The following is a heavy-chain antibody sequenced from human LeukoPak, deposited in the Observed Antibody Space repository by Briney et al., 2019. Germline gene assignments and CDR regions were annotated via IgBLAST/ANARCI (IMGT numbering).Heavy chain of an antibody. Sequence: GGSLRLSCAASGFXLSSYAMTWVRQAPGKGLQWVSTISVSGGSTYYADSVKGRFTISRDTSKSTLYLQMNSLRDEDTAVYYCAKYGSGTYYNGLYWGQGTLVTVSS. V-gene: IGHV3-23*01. CDR1: GFXLSSYA. CDR2: ISVSGGST. CDR3: AKYGSGTYYNGLY. J-gene: IGHJ4*02. D-gene: IGHD3-10*01.